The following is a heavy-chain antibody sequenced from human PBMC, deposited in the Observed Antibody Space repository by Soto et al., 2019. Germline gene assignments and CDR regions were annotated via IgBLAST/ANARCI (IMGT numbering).Heavy chain of an antibody. Sequence: SETLSLTFSVSAGSISTYHWSWIRQPAGKGLEWIGRIYYTGSTDYNPSLKSRVTMSVDTSKNQFSLKVSSVTAADTAVYHCARDCSGGACYPASFDYWGQGTLVTVSS. CDR3: ARDCSGGACYPASFDY. V-gene: IGHV4-4*07. CDR2: IYYTGST. CDR1: AGSISTYH. J-gene: IGHJ4*02. D-gene: IGHD2-15*01.